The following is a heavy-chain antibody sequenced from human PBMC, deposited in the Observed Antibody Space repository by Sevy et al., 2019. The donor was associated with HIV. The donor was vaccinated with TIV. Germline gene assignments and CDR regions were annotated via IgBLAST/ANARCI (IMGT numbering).Heavy chain of an antibody. J-gene: IGHJ4*02. V-gene: IGHV3-23*01. CDR3: AREGCTKPHDY. Sequence: GGSLRLSCAASGFTFSKYSMSWVLQPPGKGLEWVSTLSFGCGEINYADSVKGRFTISRDNSKSSVYLQMNNLRPEDTAVYYCAREGCTKPHDYWGQGTLVIVSS. CDR2: LSFGCGEI. CDR1: GFTFSKYS. D-gene: IGHD2-8*01.